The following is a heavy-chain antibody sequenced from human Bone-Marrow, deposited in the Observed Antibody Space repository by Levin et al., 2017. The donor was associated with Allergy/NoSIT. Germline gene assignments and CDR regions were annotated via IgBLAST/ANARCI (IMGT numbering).Heavy chain of an antibody. D-gene: IGHD2-15*01. CDR3: GKDSDLVVAADGYTDS. CDR1: GFDFSSHA. CDR2: ISGSGSNR. Sequence: GGSLRLSCAGSGFDFSSHAISWVRQAPGKGLEWVSSISGSGSNRYFGDPMKGRFTISRDNSKNTVYLQMNRLRVGDTGVYYCGKDSDLVVAADGYTDSWGQGARVTVSS. J-gene: IGHJ5*01. V-gene: IGHV3-23*01.